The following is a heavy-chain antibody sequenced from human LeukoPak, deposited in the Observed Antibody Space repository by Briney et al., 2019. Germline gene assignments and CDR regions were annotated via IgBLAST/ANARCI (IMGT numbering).Heavy chain of an antibody. Sequence: ASVKVSCKASGYTFTSYYMHWVRQAPGQGLEWMGIINPSGGSTSYAQKFQGRVTMTRDTSTSTVYMELSRLRSDDTAVYYCARSKGIANPSDYWGQGTLVTVSS. J-gene: IGHJ4*02. V-gene: IGHV1-46*01. CDR2: INPSGGST. CDR1: GYTFTSYY. CDR3: ARSKGIANPSDY. D-gene: IGHD6-13*01.